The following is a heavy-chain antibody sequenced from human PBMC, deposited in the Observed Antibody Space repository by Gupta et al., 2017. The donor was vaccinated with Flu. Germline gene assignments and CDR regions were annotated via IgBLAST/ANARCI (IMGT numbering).Heavy chain of an antibody. Sequence: WVRQAPGKGLEWVANIKEDGSAKYYGDSVKGRFTISRDNAKNSQYLQMNSLRAEDTAVYYCARVQVPIVGVSDWFDTWGQGTLVTVSS. V-gene: IGHV3-7*01. J-gene: IGHJ5*02. CDR2: IKEDGSAK. CDR3: ARVQVPIVGVSDWFDT. D-gene: IGHD3-22*01.